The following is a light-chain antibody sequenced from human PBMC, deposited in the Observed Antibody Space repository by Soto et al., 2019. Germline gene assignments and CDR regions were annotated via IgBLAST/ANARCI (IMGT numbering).Light chain of an antibody. V-gene: IGLV2-14*03. CDR2: DVT. CDR3: CSYTSSNTDV. CDR1: SSYVGGFAY. J-gene: IGLJ1*01. Sequence: QSALTQPASVSGSLGQSITISCSGTSSYVGGFAYVSWYQHQPGKDPKLIIYDVTSRPSGVSSHFSGSKSYNTASLTISGLLAEDEADYHCCSYTSSNTDVFGTGTKLTVL.